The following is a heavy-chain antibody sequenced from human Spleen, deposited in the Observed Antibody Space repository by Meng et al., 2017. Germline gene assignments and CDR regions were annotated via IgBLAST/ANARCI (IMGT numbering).Heavy chain of an antibody. V-gene: IGHV3-64*01. Sequence: EVQRLESGGGLVQPGVSLRLSCAASGFIFSSYAMHWVRQAPWKGLEYVSAVSSNGGSTYYANSVKGRFTISRDNSKNTLYLQMGSLRVEDMAVYYCARDLVASTLDYWGQGTLVTVSS. J-gene: IGHJ4*02. CDR2: VSSNGGST. CDR3: ARDLVASTLDY. CDR1: GFIFSSYA. D-gene: IGHD5-12*01.